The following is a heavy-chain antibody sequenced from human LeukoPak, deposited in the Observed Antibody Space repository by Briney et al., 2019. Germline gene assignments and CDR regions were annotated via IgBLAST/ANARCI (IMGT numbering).Heavy chain of an antibody. Sequence: SETLSLTCTVSGGSISSGSYYWSWIRQPAGKGLEWIGRIYTSGSTNYNPSLRSRVTISVDTSKYQFSLKLSSVTAADTAVYYCARVEFGGSGGSYLENWFDPWGQGTLVTVSS. CDR1: GGSISSGSYY. J-gene: IGHJ5*02. V-gene: IGHV4-61*02. D-gene: IGHD2-15*01. CDR3: ARVEFGGSGGSYLENWFDP. CDR2: IYTSGST.